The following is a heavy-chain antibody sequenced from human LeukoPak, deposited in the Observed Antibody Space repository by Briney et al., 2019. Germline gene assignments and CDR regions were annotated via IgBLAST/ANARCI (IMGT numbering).Heavy chain of an antibody. CDR2: IKQDGSEK. CDR3: ARVQRGYSYNPLGYYYYYMDV. V-gene: IGHV3-7*01. Sequence: GGSLRLSCAASGFTFSSYWLTWVRQAPGKGLEWVANIKQDGSEKYYVGSVKGRFTISRDNAKNSLYLQMNSLRAEDTAVYYCARVQRGYSYNPLGYYYYYMDVWGKGTTVTVSS. J-gene: IGHJ6*03. D-gene: IGHD5-18*01. CDR1: GFTFSSYW.